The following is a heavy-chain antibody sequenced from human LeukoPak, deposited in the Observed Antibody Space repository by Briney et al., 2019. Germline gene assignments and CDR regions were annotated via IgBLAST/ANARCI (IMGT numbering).Heavy chain of an antibody. Sequence: SETLSLTCTVSGGSISSYYSRWIRQPPGKGLEWIGYIYYSGSTNYNPSLKSRVTISVDTSKNQFSLKLSSVTAADTAVYYCARDRSGYYDSSGYYHVFDYWGQGTLVTVSS. V-gene: IGHV4-59*01. D-gene: IGHD3-22*01. CDR1: GGSISSYY. J-gene: IGHJ4*02. CDR2: IYYSGST. CDR3: ARDRSGYYDSSGYYHVFDY.